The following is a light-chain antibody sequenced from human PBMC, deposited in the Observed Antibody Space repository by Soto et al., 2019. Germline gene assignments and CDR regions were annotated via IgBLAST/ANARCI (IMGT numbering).Light chain of an antibody. CDR3: QQYYTWPRT. CDR2: GAS. Sequence: EIVMTQSPGTLSVSPGEGATLSCRASQSVSTNLAWYQQKPDQAPRLLIYGASTTATGMPARFSGSGSGTEFTPTISSLQSEDFAVYYCQQYYTWPRTFGQGTRVEIK. V-gene: IGKV3-15*01. CDR1: QSVSTN. J-gene: IGKJ1*01.